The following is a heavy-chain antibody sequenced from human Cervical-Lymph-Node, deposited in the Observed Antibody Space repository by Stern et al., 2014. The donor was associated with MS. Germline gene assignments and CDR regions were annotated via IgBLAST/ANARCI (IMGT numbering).Heavy chain of an antibody. CDR3: ARSPPYYEFWNDYYYFDY. J-gene: IGHJ4*02. CDR1: GFSLSTSGMR. Sequence: SGPALVKPTQTLTLTCTFSGFSLSTSGMRVSWIRQPPGKALEWLARIVWDDDKFYSTSLKTRLTISKDTSKNQVVLTMTNMDPEDTATYYCARSPPYYEFWNDYYYFDYWGQGTLVAVSS. D-gene: IGHD3-3*01. V-gene: IGHV2-70*04. CDR2: IVWDDDK.